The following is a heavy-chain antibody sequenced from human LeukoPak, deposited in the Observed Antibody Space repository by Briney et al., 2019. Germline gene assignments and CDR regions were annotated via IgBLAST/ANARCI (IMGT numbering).Heavy chain of an antibody. J-gene: IGHJ3*01. D-gene: IGHD3-10*01. CDR3: VRENPSPYFGLSDGFDF. CDR1: GFTVSSNY. V-gene: IGHV4-59*02. Sequence: PGGSLRLSCAVSGFTVSSNYMSWVRQAPGKGLEWIGSIYYSGSTYYNPSLKSRVTISVDTSKNHFSLRLTSVTAADTAVYYCVRENPSPYFGLSDGFDFWGQGTMVTVSS. CDR2: IYYSGST.